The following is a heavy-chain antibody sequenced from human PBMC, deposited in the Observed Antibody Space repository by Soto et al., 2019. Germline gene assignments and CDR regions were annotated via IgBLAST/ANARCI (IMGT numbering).Heavy chain of an antibody. D-gene: IGHD1-1*01. CDR1: GFTFNSYA. J-gene: IGHJ3*02. Sequence: QVQLVESGGGVVQPGKSLTLSCAASGFTFNSYAMHWVRQVPGKGLEWVAAISHDGSNKNYADSVKGRFTISRDNTKNSLDLQMNSLKVEDTAVYYCAIVAEHQLVRLAFDIWGQVTLVTVSS. CDR2: ISHDGSNK. V-gene: IGHV3-30*03. CDR3: AIVAEHQLVRLAFDI.